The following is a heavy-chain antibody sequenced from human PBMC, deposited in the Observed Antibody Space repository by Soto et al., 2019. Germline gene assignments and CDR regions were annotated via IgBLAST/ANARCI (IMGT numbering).Heavy chain of an antibody. D-gene: IGHD3-22*01. Sequence: GESLKISCAASGFTFSSYAMSWVRQAPGKGLEWVSAISGSGVSTYYADSEKGRFTISRDNSKNTLYLQMNSLRAEDTAVYYCAKGGKGITMIVVVIDAFDIWGQGTMVTVSS. V-gene: IGHV3-23*01. CDR2: ISGSGVST. CDR1: GFTFSSYA. J-gene: IGHJ3*02. CDR3: AKGGKGITMIVVVIDAFDI.